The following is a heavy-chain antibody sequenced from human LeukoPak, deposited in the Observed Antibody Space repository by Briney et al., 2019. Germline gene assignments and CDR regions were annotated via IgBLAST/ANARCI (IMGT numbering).Heavy chain of an antibody. J-gene: IGHJ4*02. CDR2: FYTSGST. D-gene: IGHD5-12*01. V-gene: IGHV4-4*07. CDR3: ARGASGYDPFDY. CDR1: GASISSYH. Sequence: SETLSLTCTVSGASISSYHWSWLRQPAGKGLEGIGRFYTSGSTNYNPSLKRRVTMSVDTSKNQFSLKLRSVTAADTAVYYCARGASGYDPFDYWGQGTLVTVSS.